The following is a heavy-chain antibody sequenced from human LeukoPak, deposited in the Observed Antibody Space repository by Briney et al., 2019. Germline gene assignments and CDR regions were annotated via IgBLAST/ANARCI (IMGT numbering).Heavy chain of an antibody. J-gene: IGHJ5*02. CDR2: IKQDGSEK. D-gene: IGHD6-13*01. Sequence: GGSLRLSCAASGFTFSSYWMSWVRQAPGKGLEWVANIKQDGSEKYYVDSVKGQFTISRDNAKNSLYLQMNSLRAEDTAVYYCARDRRTKQQLVYNWFDPWGQGTLVTVSS. V-gene: IGHV3-7*01. CDR3: ARDRRTKQQLVYNWFDP. CDR1: GFTFSSYW.